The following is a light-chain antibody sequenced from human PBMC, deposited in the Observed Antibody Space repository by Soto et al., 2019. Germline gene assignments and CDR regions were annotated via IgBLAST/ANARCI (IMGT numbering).Light chain of an antibody. CDR2: AAS. CDR1: QGISSY. Sequence: IQLTQSPSSLSASVGDRVTITCRASQGISSYLAWYQQKPGKAPKLLIYAASTLQSGVPSRFSGSGSGTDFTLTISSLQSEDFAVYYCQQYHIWPPWTFGQGTKVEIK. J-gene: IGKJ1*01. V-gene: IGKV1-9*01. CDR3: QQYHIWPPWT.